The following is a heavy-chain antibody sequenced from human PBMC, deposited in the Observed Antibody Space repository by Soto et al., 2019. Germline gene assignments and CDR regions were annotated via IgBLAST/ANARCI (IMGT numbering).Heavy chain of an antibody. CDR2: INHSGST. D-gene: IGHD6-19*01. J-gene: IGHJ4*02. CDR1: GGSFSGYY. V-gene: IGHV4-34*01. CDR3: ARALGSGWPADY. Sequence: SETLSLTCAVYGGSFSGYYWSWIRQPLGKGLEWIGEINHSGSTNYNPSLKSRVTISVDTSKNQFSLKLSSVTAADTAVYYCARALGSGWPADYWGQGTLVTVSS.